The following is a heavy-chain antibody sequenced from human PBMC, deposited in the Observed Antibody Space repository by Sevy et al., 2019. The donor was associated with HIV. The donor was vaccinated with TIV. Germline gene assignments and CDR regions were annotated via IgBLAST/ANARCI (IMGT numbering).Heavy chain of an antibody. D-gene: IGHD6-19*01. V-gene: IGHV1-18*04. Sequence: ASVKVFCKASGYTFTSYGVSWVRQAPGQGLEYMGWISAYNGDTNYAQKVQGRVTMTTDTSTSTAYMELRSLTTDDTAVYYCARGFAVADYYFDYWGQGTLVTVSS. CDR2: ISAYNGDT. CDR1: GYTFTSYG. CDR3: ARGFAVADYYFDY. J-gene: IGHJ4*02.